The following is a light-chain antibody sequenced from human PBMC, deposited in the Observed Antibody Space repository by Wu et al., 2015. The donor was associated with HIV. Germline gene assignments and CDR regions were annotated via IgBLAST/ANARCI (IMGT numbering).Light chain of an antibody. CDR2: KAS. CDR3: QQYNSYPYT. CDR1: QSISSW. Sequence: DIQMTQSPSTLSASVGDRVIITCRASQSISSWLAWFQQRPGKAPNLLIYKASSLESGVPSRFSGSGSGTEFTLTISSLQPEDFASYYCQQYNSYPYTFGQGTKLEMK. J-gene: IGKJ2*01. V-gene: IGKV1-5*03.